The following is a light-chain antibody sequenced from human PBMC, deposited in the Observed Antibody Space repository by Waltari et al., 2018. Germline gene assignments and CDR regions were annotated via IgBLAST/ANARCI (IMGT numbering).Light chain of an antibody. Sequence: QSALTQPASVSGSPGQSITISCTGTSSDVGSYNYVSWYQHHPGKAPKLIISEVSNRPPGVSNRFSGAKSGNTASLTISGLQAEDEADYYCASYTSSSTIFGGGTNLTVL. CDR3: ASYTSSSTI. J-gene: IGLJ2*01. V-gene: IGLV2-14*01. CDR2: EVS. CDR1: SSDVGSYNY.